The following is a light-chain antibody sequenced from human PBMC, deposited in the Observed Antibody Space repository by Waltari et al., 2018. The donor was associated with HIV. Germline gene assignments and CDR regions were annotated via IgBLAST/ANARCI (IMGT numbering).Light chain of an antibody. Sequence: HSVLTQPPSVSGAPGQRVTIPCTGSSSNIGAGYDVHWFQQLPGTAPKLLIYADDNRPSGVPDRFSGSKSGTSASLAITGLQAEDEADYYCQSYDSSLSGSFVFGTGTKVTVL. J-gene: IGLJ1*01. CDR3: QSYDSSLSGSFV. CDR1: SSNIGAGYD. V-gene: IGLV1-40*01. CDR2: ADD.